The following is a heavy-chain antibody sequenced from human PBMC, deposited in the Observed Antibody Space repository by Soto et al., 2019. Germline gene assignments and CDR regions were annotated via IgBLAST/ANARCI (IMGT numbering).Heavy chain of an antibody. V-gene: IGHV1-46*01. CDR3: ARDLLYWGSAHYYYYGMDV. Sequence: ASVKVSCKASGYTFTSYYMHWVRQAPGQGLEWMGIINPSGGSTSYAQKFQGRVTMTRDTSTSTVYMELSSLRSEDTAVYYCARDLLYWGSAHYYYYGMDVWGQGTTVTVSS. D-gene: IGHD2-15*01. CDR1: GYTFTSYY. CDR2: INPSGGST. J-gene: IGHJ6*02.